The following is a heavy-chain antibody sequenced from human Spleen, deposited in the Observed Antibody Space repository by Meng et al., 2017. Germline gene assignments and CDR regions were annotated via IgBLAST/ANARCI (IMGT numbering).Heavy chain of an antibody. CDR3: ARDEDISAAGKLFGDY. V-gene: IGHV1-2*06. J-gene: IGHJ4*02. CDR2: INPKSGDT. D-gene: IGHD6-25*01. CDR1: GYTFAAYW. Sequence: QGQLVQSGSELKKPGASVKVSCKASGYTFAAYWIQWVRQAPGQGLEWMGRINPKSGDTHYAQKFQARVTMTGDTSISTAYMELSGLRSDDTAMYYCARDEDISAAGKLFGDYWGQGTLVTVSS.